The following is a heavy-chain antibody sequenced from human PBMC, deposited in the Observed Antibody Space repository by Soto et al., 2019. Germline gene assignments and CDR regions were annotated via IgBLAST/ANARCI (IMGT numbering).Heavy chain of an antibody. V-gene: IGHV1-69*04. CDR3: ARDRELYYYDSSGYYFDY. D-gene: IGHD3-22*01. CDR1: GGTFSSYT. CDR2: IIPILGIA. J-gene: IGHJ4*02. Sequence: GASVKVSCKASGGTFSSYTISWVRQAPGQGLEWMGRIIPILGIANYAQKFQGRVTITADKSTSTAYMELSSLRSEDTAVYYCARDRELYYYDSSGYYFDYWGQGTLVTVSS.